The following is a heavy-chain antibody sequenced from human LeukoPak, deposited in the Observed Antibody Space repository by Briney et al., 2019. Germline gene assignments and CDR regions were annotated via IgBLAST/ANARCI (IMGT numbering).Heavy chain of an antibody. V-gene: IGHV3-66*01. J-gene: IGHJ2*01. Sequence: GGSLRLSCVASGFTFSSYWMYWVRQAPGKGLVWASVIYSGGSTYYADSVKGRFTISRDNSKNTLYLQMNSLRAEDTAVYYCARDRVAAGSNWYFDLWGRGTLVTVSS. D-gene: IGHD6-13*01. CDR1: GFTFSSYW. CDR3: ARDRVAAGSNWYFDL. CDR2: IYSGGST.